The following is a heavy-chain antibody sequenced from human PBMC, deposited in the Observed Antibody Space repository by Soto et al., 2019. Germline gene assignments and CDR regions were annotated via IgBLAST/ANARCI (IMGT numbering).Heavy chain of an antibody. Sequence: QITLKESGPSLVKPTQTLTLTCTFSGFSLSTSGVGVAWIRQPPGKALEWLALIFWDDAKRYSPSLESRLTITKDTSKNQVVLTMTNMDSVDTATYYCAYLPCSGGSCYWFSFSGMDVWGPGTTVTVSS. CDR1: GFSLSTSGVG. CDR2: IFWDDAK. CDR3: AYLPCSGGSCYWFSFSGMDV. D-gene: IGHD2-15*01. J-gene: IGHJ6*02. V-gene: IGHV2-5*02.